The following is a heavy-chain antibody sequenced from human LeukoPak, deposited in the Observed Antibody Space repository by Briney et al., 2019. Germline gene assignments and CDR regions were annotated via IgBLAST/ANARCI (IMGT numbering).Heavy chain of an antibody. Sequence: GGSLRLSCAASGITFSSYSMNCVRQAPGKGLEWISYLSSDNYTIYYADSVKGRFIISRDNAEDSLYLQMNSLRAEDTAVYYCARVATDGGGFDPWGQGTLVTVSS. CDR3: ARVATDGGGFDP. CDR2: LSSDNYTI. D-gene: IGHD3-16*01. CDR1: GITFSSYS. V-gene: IGHV3-48*01. J-gene: IGHJ5*02.